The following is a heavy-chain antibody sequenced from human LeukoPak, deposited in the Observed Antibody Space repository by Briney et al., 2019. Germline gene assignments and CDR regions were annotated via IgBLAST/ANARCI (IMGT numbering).Heavy chain of an antibody. J-gene: IGHJ4*02. CDR1: GDSISSSSSY. CDR3: ARHTVWVGYD. V-gene: IGHV4-39*01. D-gene: IGHD5-12*01. Sequence: SETLSLTCTVSGDSISSSSSYWGWIRQPPGKGLEWIGSIYYSGSTYYNPSLKSRVTISVDSSKSQFSLKLNSVTAADTAVYYCARHTVWVGYDWGQGTLVTVS. CDR2: IYYSGST.